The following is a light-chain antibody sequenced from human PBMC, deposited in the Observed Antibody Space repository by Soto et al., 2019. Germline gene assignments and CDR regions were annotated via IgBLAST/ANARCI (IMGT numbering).Light chain of an antibody. Sequence: QSVLTQPASVSGSPGQSITISCTGTSSDVGSNNLVSWYQQHPGKAPKLMIYEVSRRPSGVSNRFSGSKSGNTASLTISGLQAEDEADYYCSSYARSSPPFGPGTKVTV. CDR3: SSYARSSPP. J-gene: IGLJ1*01. V-gene: IGLV2-23*02. CDR2: EVS. CDR1: SSDVGSNNL.